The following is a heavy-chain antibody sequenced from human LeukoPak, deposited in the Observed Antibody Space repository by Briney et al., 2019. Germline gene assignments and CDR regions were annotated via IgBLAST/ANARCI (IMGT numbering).Heavy chain of an antibody. J-gene: IGHJ4*02. CDR2: IRNKVNSHTT. CDR3: VAMLRGVGY. Sequence: GGSLRLTCAASGFTFSDHYMDWVRQAPGKGLEWVGRIRNKVNSHTTEYSASVKGRFTISRDDSTNSVYLQMNSLKTEDTAVYYCVAMLRGVGYWGQGTLVTVSS. V-gene: IGHV3-72*01. D-gene: IGHD3-10*01. CDR1: GFTFSDHY.